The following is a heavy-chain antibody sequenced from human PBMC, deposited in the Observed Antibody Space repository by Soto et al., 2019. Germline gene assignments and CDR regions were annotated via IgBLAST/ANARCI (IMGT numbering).Heavy chain of an antibody. CDR2: INAGNGNT. J-gene: IGHJ4*02. Sequence: QVQLVQSGAEEKKPGASVKVSCKASGYTFTSYVMHWVRQAPGHRLEWMGWINAGNGNTKYSQKFQGRVTITRDTSASTAYMELSSLRSEGTAVYYCASTPAGYCSGGSCYPLDYWGQGTLVTVSS. CDR3: ASTPAGYCSGGSCYPLDY. D-gene: IGHD2-15*01. CDR1: GYTFTSYV. V-gene: IGHV1-3*05.